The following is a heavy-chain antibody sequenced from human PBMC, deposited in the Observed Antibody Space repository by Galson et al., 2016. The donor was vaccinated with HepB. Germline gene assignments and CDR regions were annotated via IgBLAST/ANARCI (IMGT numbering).Heavy chain of an antibody. V-gene: IGHV2-5*02. CDR2: VYWDGDT. CDR3: AHRRGPAAGTFDN. D-gene: IGHD6-13*01. J-gene: IGHJ4*02. Sequence: PALVKPTQTLTLTCTVSGFSLNTGAVGVGWIRQPPGKALEWLALVYWDGDTRYNPSLRSRLNITKDTSKSQVFLTVTDMDPMDTGTYYCAHRRGPAAGTFDNWGQGTVGTVSS. CDR1: GFSLNTGAVG.